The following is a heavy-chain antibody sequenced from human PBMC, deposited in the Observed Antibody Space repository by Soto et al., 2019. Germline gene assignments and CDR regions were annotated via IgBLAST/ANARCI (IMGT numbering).Heavy chain of an antibody. Sequence: VSVKVSCKASGYTFTSYYMHWVRQAPKQRLYSMRISNPSGGTTSYSQKFQSRFTMTRHTSTSTFYIELNSLRSDDTALYYYPLSSISNYYGINVWGQRTTVTVSS. CDR1: GYTFTSYY. V-gene: IGHV1-46*01. J-gene: IGHJ6*02. CDR2: SNPSGGTT. CDR3: PLSSISNYYGINV.